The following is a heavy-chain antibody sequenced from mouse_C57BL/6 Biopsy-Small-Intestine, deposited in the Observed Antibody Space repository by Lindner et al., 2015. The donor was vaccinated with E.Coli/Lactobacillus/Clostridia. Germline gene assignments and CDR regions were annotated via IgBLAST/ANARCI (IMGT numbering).Heavy chain of an antibody. V-gene: IGHV14-3*01. CDR1: GFNIKDDY. D-gene: IGHD1-1*02. Sequence: VQLQESGAELVRPGASVKLSCTASGFNIKDDYMHWVKQRPEQGLEWIGRIDPANGNTKYAPKFQDKATITADTSSNIAYLQLSSLTSEDTAVYYCARRDGRYFDYWGQGTTLTVSS. CDR2: IDPANGNT. J-gene: IGHJ2*01. CDR3: ARRDGRYFDY.